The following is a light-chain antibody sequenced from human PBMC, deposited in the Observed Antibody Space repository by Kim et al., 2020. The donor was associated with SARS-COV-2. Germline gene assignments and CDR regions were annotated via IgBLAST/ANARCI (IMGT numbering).Light chain of an antibody. CDR2: AAS. CDR3: QQYYSYPYS. J-gene: IGKJ2*03. CDR1: QGISSY. V-gene: IGKV1-8*01. Sequence: SASTGDRVTITCRVSQGISSYLAWYQQKPGKAPKLLIYAASTLQSGVPSRFSGSGSGTDFTLTISCLQSEDFATYYCQQYYSYPYSFGQGTKLEIK.